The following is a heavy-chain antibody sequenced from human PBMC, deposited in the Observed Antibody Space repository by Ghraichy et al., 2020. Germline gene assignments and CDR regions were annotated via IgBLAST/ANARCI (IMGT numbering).Heavy chain of an antibody. CDR2: IYYSGST. V-gene: IGHV4-59*01. CDR3: ARHRYHTPFYGDAPFDY. D-gene: IGHD4-17*01. Sequence: SETLSLTCTVSGGSISSYYWSWIRQPPGKGLEWIGYIYYSGSTNYNPSLKSRVTISVDTSKNQFSLKLSSVTAADTTVYYCARHRYHTPFYGDAPFDYWGQGTLVTVSS. CDR1: GGSISSYY. J-gene: IGHJ4*02.